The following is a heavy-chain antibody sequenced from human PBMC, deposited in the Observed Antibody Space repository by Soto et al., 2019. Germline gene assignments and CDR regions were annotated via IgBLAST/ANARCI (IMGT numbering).Heavy chain of an antibody. J-gene: IGHJ3*02. CDR3: ARDFPYYDSSLRSSDAFDI. D-gene: IGHD3-22*01. CDR2: ISYDGSNK. Sequence: GRSLRLSCAASGFTFSSYGMHWVLQAPGKGLEWVAVISYDGSNKYYADSVKGRFTISRDNSKNTLYLQMNSMRAEDTAVYYCARDFPYYDSSLRSSDAFDIWGQGTMVTVSS. V-gene: IGHV3-30*03. CDR1: GFTFSSYG.